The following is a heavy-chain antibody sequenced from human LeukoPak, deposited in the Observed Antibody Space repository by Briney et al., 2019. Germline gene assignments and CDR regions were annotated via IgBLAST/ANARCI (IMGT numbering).Heavy chain of an antibody. J-gene: IGHJ4*02. D-gene: IGHD3-10*01. CDR3: ARDLDYGSGSYGFDY. CDR2: ISSSGSTI. Sequence: PGGTLRLSCAASGFTFSDYYMSWIRQAPGKGLEWVSYISSSGSTIYYADSVKGRFTISRDNAKNSLYLQMNSLRAEDTAVYYCARDLDYGSGSYGFDYWGQGTLVTVSS. CDR1: GFTFSDYY. V-gene: IGHV3-11*04.